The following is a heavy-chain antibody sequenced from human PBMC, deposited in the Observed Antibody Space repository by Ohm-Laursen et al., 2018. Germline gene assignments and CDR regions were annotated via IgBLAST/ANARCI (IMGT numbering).Heavy chain of an antibody. CDR2: IYHTGTT. Sequence: TLSLTCAVSGYSISSGYFWGWIRQPPGKGLEWIGTIYHTGTTYHNPSLKSRLSISVDASKNHFSLKLRSLTAADTAMYFCARDRAGSFDYWGQGIRVIVSS. D-gene: IGHD3-10*01. V-gene: IGHV4-38-2*02. J-gene: IGHJ4*02. CDR1: GYSISSGYF. CDR3: ARDRAGSFDY.